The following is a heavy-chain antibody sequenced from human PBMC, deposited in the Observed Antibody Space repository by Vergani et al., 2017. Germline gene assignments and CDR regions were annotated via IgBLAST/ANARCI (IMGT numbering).Heavy chain of an antibody. CDR1: GFTFSSYS. CDR2: ISSSSSYI. D-gene: IGHD6-6*01. Sequence: EVQLVESGGGLVKPGGSLRLSCAASGFTFSSYSMNWVRQAPGKGLEWVSSISSSSSYIYYADSVKGRFTISRDNSKNTLYLQMNSLRAEDTAVYYCAKDRSYSSSSYYFDYWGQGTLVTVSS. V-gene: IGHV3-21*04. CDR3: AKDRSYSSSSYYFDY. J-gene: IGHJ4*02.